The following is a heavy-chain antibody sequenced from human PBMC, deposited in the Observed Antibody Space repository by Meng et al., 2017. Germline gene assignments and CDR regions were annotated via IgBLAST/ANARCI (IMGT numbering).Heavy chain of an antibody. J-gene: IGHJ4*02. CDR2: ISGSGYYT. CDR1: GFTFSSYE. Sequence: GESLKISCAASGFTFSSYEMYWVRQAPGKGLEWVSYISGSGYYTHYADYVKGRFTVSRDNTENSLFMQLDRLRAEDTALYYCARAEDYAYGDGAYYFDYWGQGTLVTVSS. CDR3: ARAEDYAYGDGAYYFDY. V-gene: IGHV3-48*03. D-gene: IGHD4-17*01.